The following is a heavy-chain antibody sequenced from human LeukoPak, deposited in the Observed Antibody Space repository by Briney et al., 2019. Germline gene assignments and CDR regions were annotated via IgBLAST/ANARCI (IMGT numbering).Heavy chain of an antibody. V-gene: IGHV3-21*01. CDR1: GFTFSSYS. D-gene: IGHD3-16*02. J-gene: IGHJ4*02. CDR3: AKGQTTYYDYVWGSYLAYFDY. CDR2: ISSSSSYI. Sequence: GGSLRLSCAASGFTFSSYSMNWVRQAPGKGLEWVSSISSSSSYIYYADSVKGRFTISRDNAKNSLYLQMNSLRAEDTAVYYCAKGQTTYYDYVWGSYLAYFDYWGQGTLVTVSS.